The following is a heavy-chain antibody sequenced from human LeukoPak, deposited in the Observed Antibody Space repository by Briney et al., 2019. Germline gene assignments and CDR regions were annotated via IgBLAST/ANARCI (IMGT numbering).Heavy chain of an antibody. D-gene: IGHD3-22*01. J-gene: IGHJ4*02. CDR1: GGSISSYY. Sequence: SETLSLTCTVSGGSISSYYWSWIRQPPGKGLEWIGYIYYSGSTNYNPSLKSRVTISVDTSKNQFSLKLSSVTAADTAVYYCARATPDYYEYTNYRYYFDYWGQGTLVTVSS. CDR2: IYYSGST. CDR3: ARATPDYYEYTNYRYYFDY. V-gene: IGHV4-59*01.